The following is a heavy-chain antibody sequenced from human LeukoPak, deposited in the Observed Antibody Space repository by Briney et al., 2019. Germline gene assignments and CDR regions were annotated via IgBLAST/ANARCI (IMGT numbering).Heavy chain of an antibody. V-gene: IGHV1-8*01. D-gene: IGHD6-19*01. CDR1: GYTFTSYD. CDR2: MNPNNGNT. J-gene: IGHJ4*02. CDR3: ARGRRSSGWYIDY. Sequence: ASVKVSCKASGYTFTSYDINWVRQATGQGLEWMGWMNPNNGNTGYAQKFQGRVAMTRNTSISTAYMELSSLRSEDTAVYYCARGRRSSGWYIDYWGQGTLVTVSS.